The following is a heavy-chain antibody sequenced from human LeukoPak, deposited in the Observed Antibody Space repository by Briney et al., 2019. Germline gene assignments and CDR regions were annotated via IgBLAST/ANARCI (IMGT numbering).Heavy chain of an antibody. D-gene: IGHD1-26*01. CDR2: INPNSGDT. J-gene: IGHJ5*02. CDR3: ARDRIWGELRNWFDP. CDR1: GYTFTGYY. Sequence: GASVKVSCKASGYTFTGYYMHWVRQAPGQGLEWMGWINPNSGDTHYAQKFQGRVTMTRDTSINTAYMELSRLRSDDTAVYYCARDRIWGELRNWFDPWGQGTLVTVSS. V-gene: IGHV1-2*02.